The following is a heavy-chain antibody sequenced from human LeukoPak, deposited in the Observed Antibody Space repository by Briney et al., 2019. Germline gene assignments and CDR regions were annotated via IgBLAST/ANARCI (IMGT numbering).Heavy chain of an antibody. D-gene: IGHD3-22*01. V-gene: IGHV1-46*01. CDR1: GHTFTSYY. CDR2: INPSGGST. CDR3: ARDQSDSSGYYSNKFDY. J-gene: IGHJ4*02. Sequence: ASVKVSCKASGHTFTSYYMHWVRQAPGQGLEWMGIINPSGGSTSYAQKFQGRVTMTRDTSTSTVYMELSSLRSEDTAVYYCARDQSDSSGYYSNKFDYWGQGTLVTVSS.